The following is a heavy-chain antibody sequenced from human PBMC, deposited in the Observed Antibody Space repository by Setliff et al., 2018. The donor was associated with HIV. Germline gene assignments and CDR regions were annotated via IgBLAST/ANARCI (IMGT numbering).Heavy chain of an antibody. V-gene: IGHV4-61*01. J-gene: IGHJ4*02. CDR1: GGSISSGSYY. CDR2: IHVTGSS. Sequence: SETLSLTCTVSGGSISSGSYYWSWIRQAPGKGLEWIGFIHVTGSSNYNPSLKSRVTISIDTSKHQFSLNLNSVTAADTAMYFCARGQDCHSVLYNYWGQGMMVTVSS. CDR3: ARGQDCHSVLYNY. D-gene: IGHD1-26*01.